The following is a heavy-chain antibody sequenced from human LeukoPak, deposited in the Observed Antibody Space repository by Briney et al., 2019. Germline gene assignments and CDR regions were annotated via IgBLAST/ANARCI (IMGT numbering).Heavy chain of an antibody. CDR2: ISGSGGST. CDR1: GFTFSSHA. V-gene: IGHV3-23*01. D-gene: IGHD6-19*01. CDR3: AKGSYSSGWYYFDY. Sequence: GGSLRLSCAASGFTFSSHAMSWVRQAPGKGLEWVSAISGSGGSTYYADSVKGRFTISRDNSKNTLYLQMNSLRAEDTAVYYCAKGSYSSGWYYFDYWGQGTLVTVSS. J-gene: IGHJ4*02.